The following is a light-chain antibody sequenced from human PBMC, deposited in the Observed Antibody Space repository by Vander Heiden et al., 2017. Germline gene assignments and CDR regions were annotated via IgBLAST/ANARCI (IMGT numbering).Light chain of an antibody. CDR3: QQEDSFPNT. CDR2: WAS. CDR1: QSVCYSSNNKNY. J-gene: IGKJ4*01. V-gene: IGKV4-1*01. Sequence: IVMTQSPDSPAVSLGERATINCKSRQSVCYSSNNKNYLAWYQQKPGQPPKLLIYWASTRESGVPDRFSGSGSDTDFTLTISSLQAEDAAVYYCQQEDSFPNTFGGGTKVEIK.